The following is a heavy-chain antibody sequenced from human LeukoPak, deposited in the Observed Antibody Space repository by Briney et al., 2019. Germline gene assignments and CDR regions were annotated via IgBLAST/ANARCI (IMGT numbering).Heavy chain of an antibody. Sequence: GGFLRLSCVASGFTFSSYAMNWVRRAPGKGLEWVSVISDSGGSTYYTDSVKGRFTISRDNSKNTLYLQMNSLRAEDTAVYYCARVSSSSWWALDYWGQGTLVTVSS. V-gene: IGHV3-23*01. CDR2: ISDSGGST. J-gene: IGHJ4*02. CDR3: ARVSSSSWWALDY. CDR1: GFTFSSYA. D-gene: IGHD6-13*01.